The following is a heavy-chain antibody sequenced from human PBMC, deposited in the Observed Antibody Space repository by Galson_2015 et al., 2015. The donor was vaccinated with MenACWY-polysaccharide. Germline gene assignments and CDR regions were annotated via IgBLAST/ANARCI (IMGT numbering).Heavy chain of an antibody. J-gene: IGHJ4*01. Sequence: SLSLSCAASGFTFSTYSMNWVRQAPGKGLEWVSYISSSSAYTYYADSVKGRFTISRDNTKRSLYLQMNSLRADDTGVYFCARDGFPSSSAAFDYWGHGSLVTVSS. V-gene: IGHV3-21*01. CDR1: GFTFSTYS. CDR3: ARDGFPSSSAAFDY. CDR2: ISSSSAYT. D-gene: IGHD6-6*01.